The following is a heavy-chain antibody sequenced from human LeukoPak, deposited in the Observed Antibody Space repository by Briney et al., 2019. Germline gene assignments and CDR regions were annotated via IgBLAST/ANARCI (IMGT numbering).Heavy chain of an antibody. CDR1: GYSFTSYW. CDR3: ARGGGYCSSTSCPTNWFYP. V-gene: IGHV5-51*01. Sequence: PGGSLRLSCKGSGYSFTSYWIGWVRQMRGKGLEWMGIIYPGDSDTRYSPSFQGQVTISADKSISTAYLQWSSLKASDTAMYYCARGGGYCSSTSCPTNWFYPWGQGTLVTVSS. J-gene: IGHJ5*02. CDR2: IYPGDSDT. D-gene: IGHD2-2*01.